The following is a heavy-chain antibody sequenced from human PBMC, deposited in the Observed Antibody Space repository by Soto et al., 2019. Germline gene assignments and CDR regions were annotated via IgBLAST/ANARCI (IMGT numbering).Heavy chain of an antibody. D-gene: IGHD6-13*01. CDR3: VRLPEAAGTDSYYYGMDV. CDR2: ISSNGGST. J-gene: IGHJ6*02. Sequence: GGSLRLSCSASGFTFSSYAMHWVRQAPGKGLEYVSAISSNGGSTYYADSVKGRFTISRDNSKNTLYLQMSSLRAEDTAVYYSVRLPEAAGTDSYYYGMDVWGQGTTVTVSS. V-gene: IGHV3-64D*06. CDR1: GFTFSSYA.